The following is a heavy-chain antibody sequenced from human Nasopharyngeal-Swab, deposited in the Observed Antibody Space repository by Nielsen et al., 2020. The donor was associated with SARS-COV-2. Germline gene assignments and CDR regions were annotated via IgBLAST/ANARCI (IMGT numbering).Heavy chain of an antibody. CDR1: GYTFTSYD. J-gene: IGHJ4*02. D-gene: IGHD3-10*01. V-gene: IGHV1-8*01. CDR2: MNPNSGNT. Sequence: ASVKVSCKASGYTFTSYDINWVRQATGQGLEWMGWMNPNSGNTGYAQKFQGRVTMTRNTSISTAYMELSSLRSEDTAVYYCSRTDGSGSYYDFDYWGQGTLVTVSS. CDR3: SRTDGSGSYYDFDY.